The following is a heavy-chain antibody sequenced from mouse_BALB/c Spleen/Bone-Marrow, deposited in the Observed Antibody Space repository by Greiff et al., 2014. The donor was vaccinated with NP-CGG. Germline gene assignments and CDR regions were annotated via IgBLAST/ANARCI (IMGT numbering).Heavy chain of an antibody. V-gene: IGHV1-7*01. CDR1: GYTFTSYW. D-gene: IGHD1-1*01. J-gene: IGHJ2*01. CDR2: INPSTGYT. Sequence: VQLQQSGAGLAKPWPSVKMSCKASGYTFTSYWVHWVRQRPGQGLEWMGYINPSTGYTEHNQKFKNRATLTANKSSSTAYMQLSSLTAEDSAVYYCASTTVVDYWGQGTTLTVSS. CDR3: ASTTVVDY.